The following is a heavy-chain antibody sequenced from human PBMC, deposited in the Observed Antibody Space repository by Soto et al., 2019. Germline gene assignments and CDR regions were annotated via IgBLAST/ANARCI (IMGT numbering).Heavy chain of an antibody. J-gene: IGHJ3*02. V-gene: IGHV4-59*01. CDR2: IYYRGSS. Sequence: QVQLQESGPGLVKPSETLSLTCTVSNGSIVNYYWSWIRQPPGKGLEWIGFIYYRGSSNYNPSLKSRIPISVVMSKKHLSLMLSSVTAADTAVYYCASRLTEATTTGDGFDIWGQGTMVTVSS. CDR1: NGSIVNYY. CDR3: ASRLTEATTTGDGFDI. D-gene: IGHD3-9*01.